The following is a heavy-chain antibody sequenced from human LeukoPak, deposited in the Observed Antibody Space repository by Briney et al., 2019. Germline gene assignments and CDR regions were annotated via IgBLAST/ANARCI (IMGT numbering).Heavy chain of an antibody. D-gene: IGHD5-24*01. V-gene: IGHV3-23*01. CDR2: ISGSGVYT. Sequence: GGSLRLSCAASGFTFDSYGMNWVRQAPGKGLEWVSGISGSGVYTYYADSVKGRFTISRDNSKNTLYLLMNSLRVDDTAVYYCANAVDLATISVDIWGQGTMVTVSS. J-gene: IGHJ3*02. CDR3: ANAVDLATISVDI. CDR1: GFTFDSYG.